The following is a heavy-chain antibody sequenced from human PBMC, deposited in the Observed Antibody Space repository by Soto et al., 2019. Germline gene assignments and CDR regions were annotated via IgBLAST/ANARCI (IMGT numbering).Heavy chain of an antibody. CDR1: GYTLTELS. D-gene: IGHD3-3*01. CDR2: FDPEDGET. Sequence: ASVKVSCKVSGYTLTELSMHWVRQAPGKGLEWMGGFDPEDGETIYAQKFQGRVTMTEDTSTDTAYMELSSLRSEDTAVYYCATNPRPFWSGYWGDAFDIWGQGTMVTVSS. V-gene: IGHV1-24*01. CDR3: ATNPRPFWSGYWGDAFDI. J-gene: IGHJ3*02.